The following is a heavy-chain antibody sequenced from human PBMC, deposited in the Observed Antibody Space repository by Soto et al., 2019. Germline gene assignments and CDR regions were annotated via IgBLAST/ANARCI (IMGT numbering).Heavy chain of an antibody. V-gene: IGHV4-31*03. CDR3: ARGHQNLLHNWYFDL. J-gene: IGHJ2*01. CDR1: GGSISSGGYY. D-gene: IGHD2-2*01. Sequence: QVQLQESGPGLVKPSQTLSLTCTVSGGSISSGGYYWSWIRQHPGKGLEWIGYIYYSGSTYYNPSLKSRVTISVDTSKNQFSLKLSSVTAADTAVYYCARGHQNLLHNWYFDLWGRGTLVTVSS. CDR2: IYYSGST.